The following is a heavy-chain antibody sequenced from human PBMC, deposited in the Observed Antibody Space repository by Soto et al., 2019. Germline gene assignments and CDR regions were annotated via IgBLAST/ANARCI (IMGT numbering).Heavy chain of an antibody. CDR3: VRESVASGPNYFDT. Sequence: SETLSLTCSVSGGTITSGRSSWNWIRQSPGKGLEWIAYIYHSGSTYYNPSLKSRVTISVDRSENQFSLKLTSVTAADTAVYYCVRESVASGPNYFDTWGPGTLGT. D-gene: IGHD6-6*01. CDR2: IYHSGST. J-gene: IGHJ5*02. CDR1: GGTITSGRSS. V-gene: IGHV4-30-2*06.